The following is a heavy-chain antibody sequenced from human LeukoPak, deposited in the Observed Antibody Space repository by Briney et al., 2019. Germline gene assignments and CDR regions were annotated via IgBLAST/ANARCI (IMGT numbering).Heavy chain of an antibody. V-gene: IGHV3-30-3*01. CDR2: ISYDGSSK. CDR3: AKVPTLRWYDAFDI. J-gene: IGHJ3*02. CDR1: GFTFSSYA. Sequence: GGSLRLSCAASGFTFSSYAIHWVRQAPGKGLEWVTFISYDGSSKSYADSVKGRFTISRDNSKDTLYLQMNSLRAEDTAVYYCAKVPTLRWYDAFDIWGQGTMVTVSS. D-gene: IGHD4-23*01.